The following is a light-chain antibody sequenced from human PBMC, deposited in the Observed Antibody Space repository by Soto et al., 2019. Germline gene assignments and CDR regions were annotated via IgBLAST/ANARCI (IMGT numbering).Light chain of an antibody. CDR3: CSSASSSTNVL. V-gene: IGLV2-23*01. CDR2: EGS. Sequence: QSVLTQPASVSGSPGQSITISCTGTSSDVGSYNLVSWYQQHPGKAPKLIIYEGSKRPSGVSNRFSGSKSGNTASLTLSGLQAEDEADYYCCSSASSSTNVLFGGGTKVTVL. CDR1: SSDVGSYNL. J-gene: IGLJ2*01.